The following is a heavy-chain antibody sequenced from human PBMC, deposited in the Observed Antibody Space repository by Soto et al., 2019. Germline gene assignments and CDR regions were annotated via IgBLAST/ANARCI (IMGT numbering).Heavy chain of an antibody. CDR3: ARDLGIAVAGRYFDY. J-gene: IGHJ4*02. Sequence: SEPLSLTCTVSGGSISSYYWSWIRQPPGKGLEWIGYIYYSGSTNYNPSLKSRVTISVDTSKNQFSLKLSSVTAADTAVYYCARDLGIAVAGRYFDYWGQGTLVTVSS. CDR1: GGSISSYY. D-gene: IGHD6-19*01. CDR2: IYYSGST. V-gene: IGHV4-59*01.